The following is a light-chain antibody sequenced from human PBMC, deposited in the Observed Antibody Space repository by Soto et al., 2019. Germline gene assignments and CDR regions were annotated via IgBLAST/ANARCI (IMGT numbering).Light chain of an antibody. V-gene: IGKV3-20*01. Sequence: EIVMTQSPVTLSVSPGERATLSCRASQNISRSLAWYQQKPGQVPSLLIYGASTRATGVPDRFSGSGSGTDFTLTISRLEPEDFAVYHCQQYGSLSWTFGQGTKV. CDR2: GAS. CDR1: QNISRS. J-gene: IGKJ1*01. CDR3: QQYGSLSWT.